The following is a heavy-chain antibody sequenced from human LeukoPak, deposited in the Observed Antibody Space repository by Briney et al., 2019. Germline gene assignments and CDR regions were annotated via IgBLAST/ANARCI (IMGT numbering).Heavy chain of an antibody. D-gene: IGHD3-9*01. Sequence: GRSLRLSCAASGFTFDDYAMHWVRQAPGKGLEWVSGISWNSGSIGYADSVKGRFTISRDNAKNSLYLQMNSLRAEDTALYYCTKDADYDILTGPGWFDPWGQGTLVTVSS. CDR2: ISWNSGSI. CDR1: GFTFDDYA. J-gene: IGHJ5*02. CDR3: TKDADYDILTGPGWFDP. V-gene: IGHV3-9*01.